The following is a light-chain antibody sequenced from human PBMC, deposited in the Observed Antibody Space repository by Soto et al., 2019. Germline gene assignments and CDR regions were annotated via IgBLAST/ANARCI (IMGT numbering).Light chain of an antibody. J-gene: IGLJ1*01. CDR3: SSYTSSSTLV. CDR2: EVS. V-gene: IGLV2-14*01. Sequence: QSALTQPASVSGCPGRSITISCTGTSIDVGGYNYVSWYQQHPGKAPKLMIYEVSNRPSGVSNRFSGSKSGNTASLTISGLQAEDEADYYCSSYTSSSTLVFGTGTKVTVL. CDR1: SIDVGGYNY.